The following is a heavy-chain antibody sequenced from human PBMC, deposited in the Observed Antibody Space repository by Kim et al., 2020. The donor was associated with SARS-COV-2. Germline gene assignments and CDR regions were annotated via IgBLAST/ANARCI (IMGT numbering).Heavy chain of an antibody. CDR1: GFSLSTSGMC. CDR3: AREIVATIAPNFDY. CDR2: IDWDDDK. Sequence: SGPTLVKPTQTLTLTCTFSGFSLSTSGMCVSWIRQPPGKALEWLARIDWDDDKYYSTSLKTRLTISKDTSKNQVVLTMTNMDPVDTATYYCAREIVATIAPNFDYWGQGTLVTVSS. D-gene: IGHD5-12*01. V-gene: IGHV2-70*11. J-gene: IGHJ4*02.